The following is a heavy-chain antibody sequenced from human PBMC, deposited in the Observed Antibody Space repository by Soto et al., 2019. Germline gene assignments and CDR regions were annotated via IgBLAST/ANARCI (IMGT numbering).Heavy chain of an antibody. CDR3: ASEWFGEYVYYFDY. V-gene: IGHV1-18*01. CDR1: GYTFTSYG. J-gene: IGHJ4*02. D-gene: IGHD3-10*01. Sequence: QVQLVQSGAEVKKPGASVKVSCKASGYTFTSYGISWVRQAPGQGLEWMGWISVYNGNTNYAQKLQGRVTMTTDTSKRTAYMELRSQRSDDTAVYYCASEWFGEYVYYFDYWGQGTLVTVSS. CDR2: ISVYNGNT.